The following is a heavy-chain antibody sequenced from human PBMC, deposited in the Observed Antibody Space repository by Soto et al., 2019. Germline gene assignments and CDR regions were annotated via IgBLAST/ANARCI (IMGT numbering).Heavy chain of an antibody. V-gene: IGHV3-23*01. CDR3: AKRYGYGRTGPGAFDI. CDR1: GLTFSSYA. J-gene: IGHJ3*02. D-gene: IGHD5-18*01. Sequence: GGSLRLSCAASGLTFSSYAMSWVRQAPGKGLEWVSAISGSGGSTYYADSVKGRFTISRDNSKNTLYLQMNSLRAEDTAVYYCAKRYGYGRTGPGAFDIWGQGTMVTVSS. CDR2: ISGSGGST.